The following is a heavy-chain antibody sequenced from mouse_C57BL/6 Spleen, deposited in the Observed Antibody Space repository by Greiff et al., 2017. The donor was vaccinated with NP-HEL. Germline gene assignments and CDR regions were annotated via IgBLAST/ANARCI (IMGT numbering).Heavy chain of an antibody. CDR3: AREGLSPTNYFDY. CDR1: GFTFSSYA. V-gene: IGHV5-4*01. CDR2: ISDGGSYT. D-gene: IGHD2-10*01. J-gene: IGHJ2*01. Sequence: EVKVVESGGGLVKPGGSLKLSCAASGFTFSSYAMSWVRQTPEKRLEWVATISDGGSYTYYPDNVKGRFTISRDNAKNNLYLQMSHLKSEDTAMYYCAREGLSPTNYFDYWGQGTTRTVSS.